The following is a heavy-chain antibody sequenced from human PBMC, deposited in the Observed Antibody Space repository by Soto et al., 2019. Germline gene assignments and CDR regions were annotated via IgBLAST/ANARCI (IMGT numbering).Heavy chain of an antibody. V-gene: IGHV1-2*02. CDR3: ARDRASSGGNTFDV. J-gene: IGHJ3*01. CDR2: INPNSGGT. CDR1: GYTFTGYY. D-gene: IGHD3-16*01. Sequence: QVQLVQSGAEVKKPGASVKVSCTASGYTFTGYYIHWMRQAPGQGLEWMGWINPNSGGTNYVQKFQGRLTMTRDTSISTAYMELSRLTSDDTVVYYCARDRASSGGNTFDVWGQGTMVTVSS.